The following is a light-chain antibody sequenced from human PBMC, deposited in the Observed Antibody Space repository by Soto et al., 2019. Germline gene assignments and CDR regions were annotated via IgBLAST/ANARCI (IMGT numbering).Light chain of an antibody. CDR2: GES. Sequence: EIVLTQSPGPLSLSSGEGATLSCRASQILSSNSFACYQQKPGQAPTLLIYGESRRATGIPDRFSGSGSGTDFTLAIRRLEPEDSAVYYCQQYGGSPSITFGQGTRLEIK. J-gene: IGKJ5*01. CDR1: QILSSNS. CDR3: QQYGGSPSIT. V-gene: IGKV3-20*01.